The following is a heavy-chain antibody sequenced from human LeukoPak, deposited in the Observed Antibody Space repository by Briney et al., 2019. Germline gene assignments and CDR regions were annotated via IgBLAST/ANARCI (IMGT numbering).Heavy chain of an antibody. Sequence: QPGGTLRLSCAASGFTFSTYGMNWVRQAPGKGLEWVSAISGRDGNTYYADSVKGRFTISRDNSKNTLYLQMNSLRAEDTALYYCARGIAAAGHNWFDPWGQGTLVTVSS. CDR2: ISGRDGNT. CDR1: GFTFSTYG. D-gene: IGHD6-13*01. CDR3: ARGIAAAGHNWFDP. J-gene: IGHJ5*02. V-gene: IGHV3-23*01.